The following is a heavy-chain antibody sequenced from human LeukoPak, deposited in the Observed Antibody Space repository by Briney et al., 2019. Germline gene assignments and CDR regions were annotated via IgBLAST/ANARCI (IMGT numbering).Heavy chain of an antibody. CDR2: ISSSRSYI. V-gene: IGHV3-21*01. CDR3: AGDTYYDSSGDAFDI. D-gene: IGHD3-22*01. CDR1: GFTFSSYW. J-gene: IGHJ3*02. Sequence: GGSLRLSCAASGFTFSSYWMHWVRQAPGKGLEWVSSISSSRSYIYYADSVKGRFTISRDNAKNSLYLQMNSLRAEDTAVYYCAGDTYYDSSGDAFDIWGQGTMVTVSP.